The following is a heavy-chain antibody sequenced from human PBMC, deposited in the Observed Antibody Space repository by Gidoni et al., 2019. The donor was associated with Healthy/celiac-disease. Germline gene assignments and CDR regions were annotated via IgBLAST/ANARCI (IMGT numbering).Heavy chain of an antibody. J-gene: IGHJ4*02. CDR1: GFTFSSFA. CDR3: AKDRWDIFYFDY. CDR2: ISGSGGST. Sequence: EVQLLESGGGLVQRGGSLRLSCAASGFTFSSFAMSWVRQAPGMGGEWVSAISGSGGSTYYADSVKGRFTISRDNSKNTLYLQMNSLRAEDTAVYYCAKDRWDIFYFDYWGQGTLVTVSS. V-gene: IGHV3-23*01. D-gene: IGHD2-15*01.